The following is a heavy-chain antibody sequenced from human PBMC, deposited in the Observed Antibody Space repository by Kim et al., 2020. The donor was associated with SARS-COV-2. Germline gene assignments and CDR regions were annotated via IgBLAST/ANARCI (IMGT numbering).Heavy chain of an antibody. CDR2: INTNTGNP. J-gene: IGHJ4*02. V-gene: IGHV7-4-1*02. D-gene: IGHD3-3*01. CDR3: ARETVRYYDFWSGPQGY. CDR1: GYTFTSYA. Sequence: ASVKVSCKASGYTFTSYAMNWVRQAPGQGLEWMGWINTNTGNPTYAQGFTGRFVFSLDTSVSTAYLQISSLKAEDTAVYYCARETVRYYDFWSGPQGYWGQGTLVTVSS.